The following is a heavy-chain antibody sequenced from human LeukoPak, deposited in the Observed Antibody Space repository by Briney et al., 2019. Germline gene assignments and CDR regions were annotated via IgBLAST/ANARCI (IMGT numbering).Heavy chain of an antibody. CDR3: ARDSSGAFDI. Sequence: SQTLSLTCTVSGGSITSGDYYWTWIRQHPGKGLEWIGYIYYSGSTYYNPSLKSRVTISVDTSKNQFSLKLSSVTAADTAVYYCARDSSGAFDIWGQGTMVTVSS. D-gene: IGHD3-10*01. CDR1: GGSITSGDYY. J-gene: IGHJ3*02. CDR2: IYYSGST. V-gene: IGHV4-31*03.